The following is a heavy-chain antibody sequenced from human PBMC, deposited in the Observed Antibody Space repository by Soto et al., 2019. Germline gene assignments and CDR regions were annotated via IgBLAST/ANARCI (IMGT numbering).Heavy chain of an antibody. J-gene: IGHJ6*02. V-gene: IGHV1-69*13. Sequence: SVKVSCKASGGTFSSYAISWVRQAPGQGLEWMGGIIPIFGTANYAQKFQGRVTITADESTSTAYMELSSLRSEDTAVYYCGAGDYRRNYYYGMDVWGQGTTVTVSS. D-gene: IGHD4-17*01. CDR1: GGTFSSYA. CDR2: IIPIFGTA. CDR3: GAGDYRRNYYYGMDV.